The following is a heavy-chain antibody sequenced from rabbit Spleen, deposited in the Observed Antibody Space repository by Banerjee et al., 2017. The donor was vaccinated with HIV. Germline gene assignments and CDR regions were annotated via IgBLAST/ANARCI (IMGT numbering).Heavy chain of an antibody. CDR3: ARDGAGGSYFAL. J-gene: IGHJ3*01. D-gene: IGHD8-1*01. CDR2: IDPVFGIT. V-gene: IGHV1S7*01. Sequence: QLKESGGGLVQPGGSLKLSCKVSGFDFSSYYMNWVRQAPGKGLEWIGYIDPVFGITYYASWVNGRFSISRENAQNTVFLQMTSLTAADTATYFCARDGAGGSYFALWGQGTLVTVS. CDR1: GFDFSSYY.